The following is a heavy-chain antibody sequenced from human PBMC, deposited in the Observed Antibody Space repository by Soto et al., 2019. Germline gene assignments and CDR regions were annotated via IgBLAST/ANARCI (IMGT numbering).Heavy chain of an antibody. J-gene: IGHJ4*02. CDR2: ISSRSSTI. D-gene: IGHD1-26*01. V-gene: IGHV3-48*02. CDR3: ARESIVGATAPKY. Sequence: GGSLRLSCAASGFAFNTYSMNWVRQAPGKGLEWVSYISSRSSTIYYADSVKGRFSVSRDNAKNSLYLQMNSLRDEDTAVYYCARESIVGATAPKYWGQGTLVTVSS. CDR1: GFAFNTYS.